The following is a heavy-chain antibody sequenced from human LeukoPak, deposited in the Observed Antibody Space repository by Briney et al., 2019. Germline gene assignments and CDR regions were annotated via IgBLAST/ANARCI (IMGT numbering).Heavy chain of an antibody. CDR3: ARSGYRAAAGEWGY. CDR1: GFTFSSYS. Sequence: GGSLRLSCAASGFTFSSYSMNWVRQAPGKGLEWVSSISSSSSYIYYADSVKGRFTISRDNAKNSLYLQMNSLRAEDTAVYYCARSGYRAAAGEWGYWGQGTLVTVSS. CDR2: ISSSSSYI. V-gene: IGHV3-21*01. D-gene: IGHD6-13*01. J-gene: IGHJ4*02.